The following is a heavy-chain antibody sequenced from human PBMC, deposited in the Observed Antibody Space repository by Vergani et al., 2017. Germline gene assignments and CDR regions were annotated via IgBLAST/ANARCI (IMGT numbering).Heavy chain of an antibody. CDR3: AHSPVFRDRRIYGMDV. D-gene: IGHD2-15*01. Sequence: QVTLRESGPALVKPTQTLTLTCTFSGFSLSTSGMCVSWIRQPPGKALEWLALIDWDDDKYYSTSLKSRLTITKDTSKNQVVLTMTNMDPVDTATYYCAHSPVFRDRRIYGMDVWGQGTTVTVSS. J-gene: IGHJ6*02. V-gene: IGHV2-70*01. CDR1: GFSLSTSGMC. CDR2: IDWDDDK.